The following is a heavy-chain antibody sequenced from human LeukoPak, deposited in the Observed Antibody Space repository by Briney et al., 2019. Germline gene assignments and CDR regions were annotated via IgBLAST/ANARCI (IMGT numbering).Heavy chain of an antibody. J-gene: IGHJ4*02. CDR3: AKASRQGAVASPLDY. D-gene: IGHD6-19*01. Sequence: GGSLRLSCAASGFMFTTYAMSWVRQAPGKGLQWVSAIGGDGGRTYYADSVKGRFTISRDNSKDTVFLQMNSLRAEDTAVYHCAKASRQGAVASPLDYWGQGTLVTVSS. V-gene: IGHV3-23*01. CDR2: IGGDGGRT. CDR1: GFMFTTYA.